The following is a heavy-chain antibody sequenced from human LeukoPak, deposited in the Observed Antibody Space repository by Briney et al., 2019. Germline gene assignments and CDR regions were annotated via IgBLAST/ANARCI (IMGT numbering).Heavy chain of an antibody. CDR1: GFTFSGYE. J-gene: IGHJ6*02. CDR3: ARERLRFLEWFSPPYYCMDV. CDR2: IWYDGSNK. D-gene: IGHD3-3*01. V-gene: IGHV3-33*08. Sequence: PTGGSLRLSCAASGFTFSGYEMNWVRQAPGKGLEWVAVIWYDGSNKYYADSVKGRFTISRDNSKNTLYLQMNSLRAEDTAVYYCARERLRFLEWFSPPYYCMDVWGQGTTVTVSS.